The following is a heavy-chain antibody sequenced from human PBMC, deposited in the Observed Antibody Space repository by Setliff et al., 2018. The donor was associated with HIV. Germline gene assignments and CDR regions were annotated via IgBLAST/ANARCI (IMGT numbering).Heavy chain of an antibody. D-gene: IGHD3-3*01. V-gene: IGHV4-61*08. CDR3: ARVAFWSGSYYYYYYMDV. CDR2: IYTSGST. Sequence: ETLSLTCSVSGGSTTSGGYYWSWIRQPPGKGLEWIGYIYTSGSTNYNPSLKGRFTISRDNAKNPLYLQMNSLRAGDTAVYYCARVAFWSGSYYYYYYMDVWGKGTTVTVSS. CDR1: GGSTTSGGYY. J-gene: IGHJ6*03.